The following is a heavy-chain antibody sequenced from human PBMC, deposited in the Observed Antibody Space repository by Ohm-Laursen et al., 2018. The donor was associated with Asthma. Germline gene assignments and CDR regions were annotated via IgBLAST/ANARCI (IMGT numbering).Heavy chain of an antibody. J-gene: IGHJ4*02. V-gene: IGHV3-30*03. D-gene: IGHD3-3*01. CDR1: GFTFSYYG. CDR2: ISYDGRNK. Sequence: SLRLSCSASGFTFSYYGMHWVRQAPGKGLEWVAIISYDGRNKYYGDSVKGRFTISRDNAKNSLYLQMNSLRAEDTAVYYCARDRYYDFWSGYSNGYFDYWGQGTLVTVSS. CDR3: ARDRYYDFWSGYSNGYFDY.